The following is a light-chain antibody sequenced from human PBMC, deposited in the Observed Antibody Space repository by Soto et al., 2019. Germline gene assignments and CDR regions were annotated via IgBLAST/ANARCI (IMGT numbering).Light chain of an antibody. Sequence: QSALTQPASVSGSPGQSITISCTGTSSDVGGYNYVSWYQQHPGKAPKRMIYDVSNRPSGVSNRFSGSKSANTASLTISGLQAEDDAHYYCSSYTSSSTRVFGTGTKVTVL. J-gene: IGLJ1*01. CDR2: DVS. V-gene: IGLV2-14*01. CDR1: SSDVGGYNY. CDR3: SSYTSSSTRV.